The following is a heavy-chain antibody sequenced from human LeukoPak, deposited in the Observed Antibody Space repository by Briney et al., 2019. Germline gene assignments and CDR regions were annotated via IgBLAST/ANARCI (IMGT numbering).Heavy chain of an antibody. CDR1: GGSISGYY. CDR2: IYYSGST. Sequence: PSETLSLTCTVSGGSISGYYWSWIRQPPGKGLEWIGYIYYSGSTNYNPSLKSRVTISVDTSKNQFSLKLSSVTAADTAVYYCARGIYSSGWYAWFDPWGQGTLVTVSS. D-gene: IGHD6-19*01. J-gene: IGHJ5*02. V-gene: IGHV4-59*08. CDR3: ARGIYSSGWYAWFDP.